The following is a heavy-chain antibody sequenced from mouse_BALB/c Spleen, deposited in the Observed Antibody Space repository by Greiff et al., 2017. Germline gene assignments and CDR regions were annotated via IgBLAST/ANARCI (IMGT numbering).Heavy chain of an antibody. J-gene: IGHJ3*01. CDR3: ASLGRGFAY. Sequence: EVQRVESGGGLVQPGGSRKLSCAASGFTFSSFGMHWVRQAPEKGLEWVAYISSGSSTIYYADTVKGRFTISRDNPKNTLFLQMTSLRSEDTAMYYCASLGRGFAYWGQGTLVTVSA. D-gene: IGHD4-1*01. V-gene: IGHV5-17*02. CDR1: GFTFSSFG. CDR2: ISSGSSTI.